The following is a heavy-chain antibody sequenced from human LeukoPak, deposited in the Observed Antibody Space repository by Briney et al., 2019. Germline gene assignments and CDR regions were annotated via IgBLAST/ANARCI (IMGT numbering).Heavy chain of an antibody. CDR3: ASGSSYYYGSGSYYRLSNPLFDY. V-gene: IGHV3-30*02. D-gene: IGHD3-10*01. CDR1: GFTFSSYW. CDR2: IRYDGSNK. Sequence: GGSLRLSCAASGFTFSSYWMSWVRQAPGKGLEWVAFIRYDGSNKYYADSVKGRFTISRDNSKNTLYLQMNSLRAEDTAVYYCASGSSYYYGSGSYYRLSNPLFDYWGQGTLVTVSS. J-gene: IGHJ4*02.